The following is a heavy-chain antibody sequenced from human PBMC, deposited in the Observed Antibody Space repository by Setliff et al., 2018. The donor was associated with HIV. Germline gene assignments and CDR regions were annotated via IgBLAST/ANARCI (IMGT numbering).Heavy chain of an antibody. CDR3: AKDIPGPAINSGRIKNWFDP. Sequence: PGGSLRLSCAASVFTFNNYGMNWVRQAPGKGLEWVAFIRYDGSQKYYVDSVKGRFTISRDNAKNSLYLQMSSLRSEDTAVYYCAKDIPGPAINSGRIKNWFDPWGEGTLVTVSS. J-gene: IGHJ5*02. CDR2: IRYDGSQK. CDR1: VFTFNNYG. D-gene: IGHD6-19*01. V-gene: IGHV3-30*02.